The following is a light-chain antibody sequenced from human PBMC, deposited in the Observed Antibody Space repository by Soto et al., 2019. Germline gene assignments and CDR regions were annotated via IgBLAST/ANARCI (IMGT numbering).Light chain of an antibody. V-gene: IGKV2-24*01. Sequence: DIVMTQTPLSSPVTLGQAASISCRSSQSLVHNDGNTYLSWFQQRPGQPPRLLIYKVSDRFSGVPDRFSGSGAGTDFTLTIRRVEAEDVGIYSCMQATQSHWTFGQGTKVDIK. CDR3: MQATQSHWT. CDR1: QSLVHNDGNTY. J-gene: IGKJ1*01. CDR2: KVS.